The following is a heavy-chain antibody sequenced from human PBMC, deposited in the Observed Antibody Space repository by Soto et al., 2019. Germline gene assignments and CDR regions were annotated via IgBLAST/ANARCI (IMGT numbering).Heavy chain of an antibody. J-gene: IGHJ4*02. CDR2: TYHRGNT. CDR1: GASISRTTW. V-gene: IGHV4-4*02. CDR3: ARIAAAGTRFDY. D-gene: IGHD6-13*01. Sequence: LQGSGPGLLKLWGTFPLPSAASGASISRTTWWSWSRQPPGKGLEWMGETYHRGNTNYNPSLKSRVTISVGKSKNQFSLKLSSVTAADTAVYFCARIAAAGTRFDYWGQGTLVTVSS.